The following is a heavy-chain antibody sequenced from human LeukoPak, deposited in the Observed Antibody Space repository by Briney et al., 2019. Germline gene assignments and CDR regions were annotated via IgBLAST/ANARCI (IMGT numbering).Heavy chain of an antibody. D-gene: IGHD3-10*01. CDR1: GGTFSSYA. CDR3: ARDDYGSGGYYYGMDV. J-gene: IGHJ6*02. CDR2: IIPILGMA. V-gene: IGHV1-69*04. Sequence: GASVKVSCKGSGGTFSSYAISWVRQAPGQGLEWMGRIIPILGMANYAQKFQGRVTITADKSTSTAYMELSSLRSEDTAVYYCARDDYGSGGYYYGMDVWGQGTTVTVSS.